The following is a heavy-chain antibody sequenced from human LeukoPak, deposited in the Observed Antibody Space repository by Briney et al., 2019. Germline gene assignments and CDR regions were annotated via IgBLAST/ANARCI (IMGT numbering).Heavy chain of an antibody. Sequence: KPSERLSLTCTVSGGSISSYYWSLIRQPPGKGLEWIGYIYYSGSTNYNPSLKSRVTISVDTSKNQFSLKLSSVTAADTAVYYCTRGSIAYYYMDVWGKGTTVTISS. CDR2: IYYSGST. J-gene: IGHJ6*03. V-gene: IGHV4-59*01. CDR1: GGSISSYY. D-gene: IGHD3-22*01. CDR3: TRGSIAYYYMDV.